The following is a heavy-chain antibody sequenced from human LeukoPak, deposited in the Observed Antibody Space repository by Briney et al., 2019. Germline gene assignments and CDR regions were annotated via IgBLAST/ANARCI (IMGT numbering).Heavy chain of an antibody. CDR2: IWYDGSNK. D-gene: IGHD3-10*01. V-gene: IGHV3-30*02. J-gene: IGHJ4*02. Sequence: GGSLRLSCAASGFTFSSYGMHWVRQAPGKGLEWVAFIWYDGSNKYYADSVKGRFTISRDNSKNTLYLQMNSLRAGHTAVYYCAKDRGYYYGSGSYSDYWGQGTLVTVSS. CDR1: GFTFSSYG. CDR3: AKDRGYYYGSGSYSDY.